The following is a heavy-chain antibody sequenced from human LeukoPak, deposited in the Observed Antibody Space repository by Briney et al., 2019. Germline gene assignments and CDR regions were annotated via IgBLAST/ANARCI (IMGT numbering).Heavy chain of an antibody. CDR1: GFTFHNNG. D-gene: IGHD4-23*01. CDR2: ISGSSRST. J-gene: IGHJ4*02. V-gene: IGHV3-23*01. CDR3: ARGLGGKPFDY. Sequence: GGSLRLSCAASGFTFHNNGMSWVRQAPGKGLEWVSTISGSSRSTYHSESVKGRFTISRDNSKNTLFLQMNSLRAEDTAVYYCARGLGGKPFDYWGQGTLVTVSS.